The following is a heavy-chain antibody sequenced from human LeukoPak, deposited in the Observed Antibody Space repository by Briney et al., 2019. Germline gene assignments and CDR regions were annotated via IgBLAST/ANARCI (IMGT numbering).Heavy chain of an antibody. Sequence: SETLSLTCSVSGASINGYFWNWVRQTPEKGLEWIGYVSHTGATTSNPTLKSRVSITIDTSKSQISLTMTSVTAADSALYYCARDGRGSFYTFDLWGPGTIVSVS. V-gene: IGHV4-59*01. CDR3: ARDGRGSFYTFDL. CDR2: VSHTGAT. CDR1: GASINGYF. D-gene: IGHD1-26*01. J-gene: IGHJ3*01.